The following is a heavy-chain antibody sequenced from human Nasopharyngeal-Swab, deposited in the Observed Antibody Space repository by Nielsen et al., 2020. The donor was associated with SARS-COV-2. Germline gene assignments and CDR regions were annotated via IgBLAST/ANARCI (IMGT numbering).Heavy chain of an antibody. J-gene: IGHJ5*02. CDR1: GFTFSSYS. V-gene: IGHV3-48*01. CDR2: ISSSSSTI. D-gene: IGHD2-2*01. Sequence: GESLKISCAASGFTFSSYSMNWVRQAPGKGLEWVSYISSSSSTIYYADSVKGRFTISRDNAKNSLYLQMNSLRAEDTAVYHCARATRPRYCSSTSCFNWFDPWGQGTLVTVSS. CDR3: ARATRPRYCSSTSCFNWFDP.